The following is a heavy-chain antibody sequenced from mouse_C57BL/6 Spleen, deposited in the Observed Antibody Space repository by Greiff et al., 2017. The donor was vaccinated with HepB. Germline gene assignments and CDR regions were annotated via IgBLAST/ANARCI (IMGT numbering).Heavy chain of an antibody. J-gene: IGHJ2*01. D-gene: IGHD1-1*01. CDR3: ARGENGSDY. V-gene: IGHV1-59*01. CDR2: IDPSDSYT. CDR1: GYTFTSYW. Sequence: QVQLQQPGAELVRPGTSVKLSCKASGYTFTSYWMHWVKQRPGQGLEWIGVIDPSDSYTNYNQKFKGKATLTVDTSSSTAYMQLSSLTSEDSAVYYCARGENGSDYWGQGTTLTVSS.